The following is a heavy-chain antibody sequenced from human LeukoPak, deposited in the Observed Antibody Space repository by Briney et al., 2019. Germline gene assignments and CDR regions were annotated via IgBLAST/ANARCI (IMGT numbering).Heavy chain of an antibody. CDR2: ISYDGSYK. Sequence: SGGSLRLSCAASGFTFSSFGMHWVRQAPGKGLEWVALISYDGSYKYFADSVKGRFTISRDNSKNTLYLQMNSLRAEDTALYYCARDLEGSGPDYWGQGTLVTVSS. CDR1: GFTFSSFG. D-gene: IGHD6-19*01. V-gene: IGHV3-30*03. CDR3: ARDLEGSGPDY. J-gene: IGHJ4*02.